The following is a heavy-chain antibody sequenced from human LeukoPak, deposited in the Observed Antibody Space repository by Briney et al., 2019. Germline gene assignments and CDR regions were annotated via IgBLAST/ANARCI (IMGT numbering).Heavy chain of an antibody. V-gene: IGHV4-59*12. D-gene: IGHD4-11*01. CDR3: AKSNAWDWFDP. CDR1: GGSFSGYY. Sequence: SETLSLTCAVYGGSFSGYYWSWIRQPPGKGLEWIGYIYYSGSTNYNPSLKSRVTISVDTSKNQFSLKLSSVTAADTAVYYCAKSNAWDWFDPWGQGTLVTVSS. CDR2: IYYSGST. J-gene: IGHJ5*02.